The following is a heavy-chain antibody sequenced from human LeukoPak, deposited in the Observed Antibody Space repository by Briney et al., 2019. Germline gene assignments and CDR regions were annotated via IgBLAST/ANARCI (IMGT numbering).Heavy chain of an antibody. D-gene: IGHD3-22*01. CDR2: ISSSSSTI. Sequence: GGSLRLSCAASGFTFSSYSMNWVRQAPGKGLEWVSYISSSSSTIYYADSVKGRFTISRDNAKNSLYLQMNSLRAEDTAVYYCARGQRYYYDSSGYYRPPDAFDIWGQGTMATVSS. CDR1: GFTFSSYS. V-gene: IGHV3-48*01. CDR3: ARGQRYYYDSSGYYRPPDAFDI. J-gene: IGHJ3*02.